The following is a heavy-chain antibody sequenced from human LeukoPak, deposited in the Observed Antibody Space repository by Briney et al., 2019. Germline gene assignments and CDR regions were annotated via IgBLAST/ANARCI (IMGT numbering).Heavy chain of an antibody. V-gene: IGHV1-18*01. Sequence: ASVKVSCKASGYTFTSYGISWVRQAPGQGLEWMGWISAYNGNTNYAQKLQGRVTMTTDTSTSTAYMELRSLRSDGTAVYYRARSPHDAAMVDYWGQGTLVTVSS. CDR2: ISAYNGNT. CDR1: GYTFTSYG. J-gene: IGHJ4*02. D-gene: IGHD5-18*01. CDR3: ARSPHDAAMVDY.